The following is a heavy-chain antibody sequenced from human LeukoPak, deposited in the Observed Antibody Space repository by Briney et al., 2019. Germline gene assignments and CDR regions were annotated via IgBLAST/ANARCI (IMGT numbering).Heavy chain of an antibody. J-gene: IGHJ6*02. CDR2: IRSKAYGGTT. Sequence: GGSLRLSCTASGFTFGDYAMTWVGQAPGKGLEWVGFIRSKAYGGTTDFAASVKGRFIISRDDSKSIAYLQMNSLKTEDTAVYYCTAYDPSDYYGMDVWGQGTTVTVS. V-gene: IGHV3-49*04. D-gene: IGHD5-12*01. CDR1: GFTFGDYA. CDR3: TAYDPSDYYGMDV.